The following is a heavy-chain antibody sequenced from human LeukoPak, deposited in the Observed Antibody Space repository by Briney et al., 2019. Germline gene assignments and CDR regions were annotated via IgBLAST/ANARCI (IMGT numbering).Heavy chain of an antibody. CDR3: ARLDSSGYNFDY. D-gene: IGHD3-22*01. V-gene: IGHV4-39*07. Sequence: SETLSLTCTVSGGSISSSSYYWGWIRQPPGKGLEWIGSIYYSGSTYYNPSLKSRVTISVDTSKNQFSLKLSSVTAADTAVYYCARLDSSGYNFDYWGQGTLVTVSS. CDR1: GGSISSSSYY. J-gene: IGHJ4*02. CDR2: IYYSGST.